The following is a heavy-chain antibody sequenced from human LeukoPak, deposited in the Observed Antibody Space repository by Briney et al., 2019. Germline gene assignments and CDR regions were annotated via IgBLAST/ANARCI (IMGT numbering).Heavy chain of an antibody. Sequence: GGSLRLSCAASGFTFSSCWMHWVRQAPGKGLVWVSRISPDGSTTNYADSVKGRFTISRDNAKNTLYLQMNSLKTEDTAVYYCTTGGPTGTYFDYWGQGTLVTVSS. D-gene: IGHD1-1*01. J-gene: IGHJ4*02. CDR2: ISPDGSTT. CDR3: TTGGPTGTYFDY. V-gene: IGHV3-74*01. CDR1: GFTFSSCW.